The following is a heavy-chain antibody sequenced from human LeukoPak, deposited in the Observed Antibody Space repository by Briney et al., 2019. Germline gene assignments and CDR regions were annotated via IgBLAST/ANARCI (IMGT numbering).Heavy chain of an antibody. J-gene: IGHJ1*01. Sequence: GGSLRLSCAASGFTFSSYGMSWVRQAPGKGLEWVSAISGSGGSTYYADSVKGRFTISRDNSKNTLYLQMNSLRAEDTAVYYCAKPSRGLAIYYYGSGSYNPNHFQHWGQGTLVTVSS. CDR1: GFTFSSYG. V-gene: IGHV3-23*01. D-gene: IGHD3-10*01. CDR3: AKPSRGLAIYYYGSGSYNPNHFQH. CDR2: ISGSGGST.